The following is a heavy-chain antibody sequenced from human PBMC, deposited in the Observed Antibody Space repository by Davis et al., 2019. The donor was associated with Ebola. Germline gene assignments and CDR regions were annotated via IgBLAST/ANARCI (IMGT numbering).Heavy chain of an antibody. Sequence: GSLRLSCTVSGGSISSYYWSWIRQPPGKGLEWIGYIYYSGSTNYNPSLKSRVTISVDTSKNQFSLKLSSVTAADTAVYYCAREGVVQGVADYWGQGTLVTVSS. D-gene: IGHD3-10*01. CDR3: AREGVVQGVADY. CDR1: GGSISSYY. CDR2: IYYSGST. J-gene: IGHJ4*02. V-gene: IGHV4-59*01.